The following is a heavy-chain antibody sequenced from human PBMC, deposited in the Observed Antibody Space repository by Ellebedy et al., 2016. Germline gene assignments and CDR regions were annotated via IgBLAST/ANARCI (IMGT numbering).Heavy chain of an antibody. CDR1: GFSFNDHA. Sequence: GGSLRLSCAASGFSFNDHAMHWVRQAPGKGLEWVALISYDGSSESYADSVKGRFTISRDPSRDTLFLQMNSLRAEDTAVYYCARDPRAPRGYSYGYLDLWGQGTLVTVSS. CDR3: ARDPRAPRGYSYGYLDL. J-gene: IGHJ4*02. CDR2: ISYDGSSE. D-gene: IGHD5-18*01. V-gene: IGHV3-30*04.